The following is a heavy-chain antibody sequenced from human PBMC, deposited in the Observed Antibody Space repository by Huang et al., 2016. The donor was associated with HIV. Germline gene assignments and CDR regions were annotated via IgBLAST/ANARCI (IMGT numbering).Heavy chain of an antibody. V-gene: IGHV3-7*01. CDR2: IKQDESEK. CDR3: ATKTAGMDI. Sequence: VESGGRSVQPGGSIKLSCVGSTFTFGAYWMSWVRQPPGKGMEWAANIKQDESEKYYVDAVKGRFNISRDKASKVLCLEMDDLRVEDTAIYFCATKTAGMDIWGQGTTVTVSS. CDR1: TFTFGAYW. D-gene: IGHD1-7*01. J-gene: IGHJ6*02.